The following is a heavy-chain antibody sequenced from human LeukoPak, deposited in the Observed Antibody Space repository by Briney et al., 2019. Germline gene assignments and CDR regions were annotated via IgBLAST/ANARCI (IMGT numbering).Heavy chain of an antibody. Sequence: PSETLSLTCAVSGGPISSGGYSWSWIRQPPGKGLEWIGYIYHSGSTYYNPPLKSRVTISVDRSKNQFSLKLSSVTAADTAVYYCACVVDPQFKAIDYWGQGTLVTVSS. V-gene: IGHV4-30-2*01. CDR1: GGPISSGGYS. CDR3: ACVVDPQFKAIDY. CDR2: IYHSGST. D-gene: IGHD2-15*01. J-gene: IGHJ4*02.